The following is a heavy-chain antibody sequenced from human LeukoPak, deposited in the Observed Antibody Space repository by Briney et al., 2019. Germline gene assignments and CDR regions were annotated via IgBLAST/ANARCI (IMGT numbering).Heavy chain of an antibody. D-gene: IGHD6-19*01. CDR3: ARRWQWLARVDY. Sequence: SETLSLTCAVSGGSISSNSYYWGWIRQPPGKGLEWIGSIYYSGSTYYNPSLKSRVTISVDTSKNQFSLKLSSVTAADTAVYYCARRWQWLARVDYWGQGTLVTVSS. J-gene: IGHJ4*02. CDR1: GGSISSNSYY. V-gene: IGHV4-39*01. CDR2: IYYSGST.